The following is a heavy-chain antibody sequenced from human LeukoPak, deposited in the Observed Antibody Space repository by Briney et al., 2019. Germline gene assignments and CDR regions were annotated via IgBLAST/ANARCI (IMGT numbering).Heavy chain of an antibody. CDR3: ARVKTTVAGPFDH. Sequence: SETLSLTCTVSGGSISSSDYYWGWIRQPPGKGLEWIGTMYHSGSTYYNPSLKSRVTISVDTSMNHFSLKVTSVTAADTAVYYCARVKTTVAGPFDHWGQGTLVTVSS. CDR1: GGSISSSDYY. CDR2: MYHSGST. J-gene: IGHJ4*02. D-gene: IGHD6-19*01. V-gene: IGHV4-39*02.